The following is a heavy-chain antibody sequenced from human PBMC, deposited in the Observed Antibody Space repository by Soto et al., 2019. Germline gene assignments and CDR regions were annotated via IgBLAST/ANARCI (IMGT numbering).Heavy chain of an antibody. CDR1: GGTFDDYA. J-gene: IGHJ4*02. CDR2: ISWNSGSI. Sequence: GGSLRLSCAASGGTFDDYAMHWVRQAPGKGLEWVSGISWNSGSIGYADSVKGRFTISRDNAKNSLYLQMNSLRAEDTALYYCAKDLGHPGGLDYWGQGTLVTVSS. CDR3: AKDLGHPGGLDY. V-gene: IGHV3-9*01.